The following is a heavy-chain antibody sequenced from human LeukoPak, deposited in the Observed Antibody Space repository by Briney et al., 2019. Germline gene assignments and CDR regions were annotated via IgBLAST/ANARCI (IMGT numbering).Heavy chain of an antibody. CDR1: GGTFSSYA. V-gene: IGHV1-69*13. CDR2: IIPIFGTA. D-gene: IGHD2-2*01. Sequence: SVKVSCKASGGTFSSYAISWVRQAPGQGLEWMGGIIPIFGTANYAQKFQGRVTITADESTSTAYMELSSLGSEDTAVYYCARTPVQLLSDAFDIWGQGTMVTVSS. J-gene: IGHJ3*02. CDR3: ARTPVQLLSDAFDI.